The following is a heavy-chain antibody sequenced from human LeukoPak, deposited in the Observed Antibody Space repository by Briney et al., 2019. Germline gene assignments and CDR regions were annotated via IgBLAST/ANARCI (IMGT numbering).Heavy chain of an antibody. J-gene: IGHJ4*02. Sequence: SETLSLTCTLSGGSISTYYWSWIRQPPGKGLEWIGYIYHSGSTNYNPSLKSRVTISVDTSKNQFSLKLSSVTSADTAVYYCARGGGYASPIGYWGQGAMVTVSS. D-gene: IGHD5-12*01. CDR1: GGSISTYY. CDR3: ARGGGYASPIGY. CDR2: IYHSGST. V-gene: IGHV4-59*01.